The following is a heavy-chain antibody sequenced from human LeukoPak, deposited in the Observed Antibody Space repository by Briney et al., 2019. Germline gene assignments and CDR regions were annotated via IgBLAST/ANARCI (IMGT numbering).Heavy chain of an antibody. J-gene: IGHJ4*02. Sequence: SETLSLTCTVSGGSIRSSTYYWAWIRQPPGKGLEWTGTIHHSGDTYYNPSLKSRVTISVDTSKNQFSLNLSSVTAADTAVYYCARLGGYYDPPDYWGQGTLLTVSS. CDR3: ARLGGYYDPPDY. CDR2: IHHSGDT. D-gene: IGHD3-22*01. V-gene: IGHV4-39*01. CDR1: GGSIRSSTYY.